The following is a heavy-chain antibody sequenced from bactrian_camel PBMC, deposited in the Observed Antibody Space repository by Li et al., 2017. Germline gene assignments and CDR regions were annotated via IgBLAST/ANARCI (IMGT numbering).Heavy chain of an antibody. D-gene: IGHD3*01. Sequence: HVQLVESGGDLVQPGGSLRLSCAASGFTFTNYWMHWVRQVPGKGLEWVSGIDDMQDGGNPFYADSVKGRFTVSRDNVKNTVYLQMNNLKIEDTAVYYCASGHCTGPGCYMLRRGFRYWGQGTQVTVS. CDR1: GFTFTNYW. V-gene: IGHV3S6*01. CDR3: ASGHCTGPGCYMLRRGFRY. CDR2: IDDMQDGGNP. J-gene: IGHJ6*01.